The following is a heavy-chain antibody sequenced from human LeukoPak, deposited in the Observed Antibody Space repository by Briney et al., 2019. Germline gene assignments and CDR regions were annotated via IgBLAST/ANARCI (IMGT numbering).Heavy chain of an antibody. V-gene: IGHV3-30*04. Sequence: GGSLRLSCAASGFTFSSYAMHWVRQAPGKGLEWVSIISYDGTTKDYTDSVKGRFTISRDNSKNTLYLQMTSLRTEDTAVYYCAKGVETSTNYWGQGTLVTVSS. CDR3: AKGVETSTNY. CDR1: GFTFSSYA. D-gene: IGHD5-24*01. J-gene: IGHJ4*02. CDR2: ISYDGTTK.